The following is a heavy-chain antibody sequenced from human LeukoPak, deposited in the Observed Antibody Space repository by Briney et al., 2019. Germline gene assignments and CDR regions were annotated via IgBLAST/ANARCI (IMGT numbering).Heavy chain of an antibody. J-gene: IGHJ5*02. D-gene: IGHD3-22*01. Sequence: PGGSLRLSCAASGFTFSSYAMSWVRQAPGKGLEWISSINNNGGSTYNADSVKGRFTISRDNAKNTLYLQMNSLRAEDTAVYYCARDSSGYYSGGFDPWGQGTLVTVSS. CDR1: GFTFSSYA. CDR2: INNNGGST. CDR3: ARDSSGYYSGGFDP. V-gene: IGHV3-23*01.